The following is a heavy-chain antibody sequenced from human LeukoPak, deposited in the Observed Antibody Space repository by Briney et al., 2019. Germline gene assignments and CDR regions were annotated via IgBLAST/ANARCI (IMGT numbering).Heavy chain of an antibody. V-gene: IGHV1-46*01. CDR3: VSVTVPSAYSGYGDGFYI. D-gene: IGHD5-12*01. CDR1: GYTFITSN. CDR2: INPTGGST. Sequence: ASVKLSCKASGYTFITSNINWVREPPGLGLEWMGIINPTGGSTTYAQKFQGRVTLTLDTSTSTVYTDLNTRRADDPAFYFYVSVTVPSAYSGYGDGFYIWGQVPMVTVSS. J-gene: IGHJ3*02.